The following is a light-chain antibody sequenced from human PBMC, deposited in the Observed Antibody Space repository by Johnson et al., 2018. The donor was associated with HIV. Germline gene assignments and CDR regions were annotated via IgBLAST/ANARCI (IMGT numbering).Light chain of an antibody. J-gene: IGLJ1*01. Sequence: HSVLTQPPSVSAAPGQKVTISCSGSSSNIGNNYVSWYQLLPGTAPKLPIFANIKRPPGIPTRSPASKFAPPPTLAFPEPQPGDEADYYCGTWDSSLSAAGVFGTGTKVTVL. CDR1: SSNIGNNY. CDR2: ANI. V-gene: IGLV1-51*01. CDR3: GTWDSSLSAAGV.